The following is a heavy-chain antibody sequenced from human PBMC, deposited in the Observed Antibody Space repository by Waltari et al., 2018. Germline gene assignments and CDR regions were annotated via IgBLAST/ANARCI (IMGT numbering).Heavy chain of an antibody. V-gene: IGHV4-34*01. D-gene: IGHD1-26*01. CDR1: GGSFSGYY. J-gene: IGHJ6*03. CDR2: INHSAST. Sequence: QVQLQQWGAGLLKPSETLSLTCAVYGGSFSGYYWSWIRQPPGKGLEWIGEINHSASTNYTQSLKSRVTISGDTSKNQFSLKLSSVTAADTAVYYCARVGGSQRYDYYYMDVWGKGTTVT. CDR3: ARVGGSQRYDYYYMDV.